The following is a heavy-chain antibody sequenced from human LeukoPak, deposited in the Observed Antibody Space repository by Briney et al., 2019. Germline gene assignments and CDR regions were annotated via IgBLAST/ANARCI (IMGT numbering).Heavy chain of an antibody. CDR1: GFIFANYF. CDR3: ATDRGWRTSGYYLYYFEY. D-gene: IGHD3-3*01. CDR2: IKHDGSEK. J-gene: IGHJ4*02. V-gene: IGHV3-7*01. Sequence: GGSLRLSCAASGFIFANYFMSWVRQAPGKGLEWVASIKHDGSEKYYVDSVRGRFTISRDNTMNSLYLQMSSLRAEDTAVYYCATDRGWRTSGYYLYYFEYWGQGTLVTFSS.